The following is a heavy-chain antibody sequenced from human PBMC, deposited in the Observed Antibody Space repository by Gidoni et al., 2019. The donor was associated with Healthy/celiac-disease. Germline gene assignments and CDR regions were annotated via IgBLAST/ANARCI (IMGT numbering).Heavy chain of an antibody. CDR1: VYTFTGYY. Sequence: VKLVQSGAEVKKPGASVKVSCKAPVYTFTGYYMHWVRQDPGQGLEWMGGIKHNSGGTNYAKKFQGRVTMTRDTSISTAYMELSRLRADDTAVYYCAGSGSSPYGMDVWGQGTTVTVSS. CDR3: AGSGSSPYGMDV. V-gene: IGHV1-2*02. CDR2: IKHNSGGT. J-gene: IGHJ6*02. D-gene: IGHD3-10*01.